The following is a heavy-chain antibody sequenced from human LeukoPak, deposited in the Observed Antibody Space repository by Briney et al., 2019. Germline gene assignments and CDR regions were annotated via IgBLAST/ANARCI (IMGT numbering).Heavy chain of an antibody. CDR2: IYYSGST. Sequence: SETLSLTCTVSGGSLSSSSYYWGRIRQPPGKGLEWLGSIYYSGSTYYNPSLKSRVTISVDTSKNQFSLKLSSVTAADTAVYYCARHPSYGNYVGNWFDPWGQGTLVTVSS. J-gene: IGHJ5*02. V-gene: IGHV4-39*01. CDR3: ARHPSYGNYVGNWFDP. D-gene: IGHD4-11*01. CDR1: GGSLSSSSYY.